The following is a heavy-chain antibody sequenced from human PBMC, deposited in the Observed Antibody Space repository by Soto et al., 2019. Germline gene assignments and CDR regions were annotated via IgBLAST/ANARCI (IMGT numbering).Heavy chain of an antibody. V-gene: IGHV3-21*01. Sequence: EVQLVESGGGLVKPGGSLRLSCAASGFTFSSYSMNWVRQAPGKGLEWVSSIISSSSYIYYADSVKGRFTISRDNAKNSLYLQMNSLRAEDTAVYYCARDREGSGSYEYYYYYYGMDVWGQGTTVTVSS. D-gene: IGHD1-26*01. J-gene: IGHJ6*02. CDR1: GFTFSSYS. CDR3: ARDREGSGSYEYYYYYYGMDV. CDR2: IISSSSYI.